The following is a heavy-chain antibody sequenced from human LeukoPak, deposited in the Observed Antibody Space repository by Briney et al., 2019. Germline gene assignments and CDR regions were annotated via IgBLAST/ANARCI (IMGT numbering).Heavy chain of an antibody. CDR3: AREAFHIVVVTAITPLDY. CDR2: ISSSSSYI. J-gene: IGHJ4*02. CDR1: GFTFSSYG. Sequence: GRSLRLSCAASGFTFSSYGMHWVRQAPGKGLEWVSSISSSSSYIYYADSVKGRFTISRDNAKNSLYLQMNSLRAEDTAVYYCAREAFHIVVVTAITPLDYWGQGTLVTVSS. V-gene: IGHV3-21*01. D-gene: IGHD2-21*02.